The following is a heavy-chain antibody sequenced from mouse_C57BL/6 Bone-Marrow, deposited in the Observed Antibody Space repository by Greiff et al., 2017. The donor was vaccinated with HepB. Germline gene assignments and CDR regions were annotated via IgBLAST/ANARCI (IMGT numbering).Heavy chain of an antibody. CDR1: GFTFSDYG. CDR2: ISSGSSTI. Sequence: DVQLVESGGGLVKPGGSLKLSCAASGFTFSDYGMHWVRQAPEKGLEWVAYISSGSSTIYYADTVKGRFTISRDNAKNTLFLQMTSLRSEDTAMYYCARSRHGSSYGFDVWGTGTTVTVSS. V-gene: IGHV5-17*01. J-gene: IGHJ1*03. CDR3: ARSRHGSSYGFDV. D-gene: IGHD1-1*01.